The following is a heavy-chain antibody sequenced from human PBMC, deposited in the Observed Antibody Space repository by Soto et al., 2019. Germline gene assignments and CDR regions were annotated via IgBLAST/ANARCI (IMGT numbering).Heavy chain of an antibody. CDR3: ARAISGYVT. CDR2: INTGNGNT. D-gene: IGHD5-12*01. J-gene: IGHJ5*02. Sequence: QVQLVQSGAEVKKPGASVKVSCKASGITSTTYAIHWVRQVPGQGLEWMGWINTGNGNTRYSQRFLGRVSLTTDTSAGTVSMALSRLTSEDTAVYYCARAISGYVTWGQVALITVSS. CDR1: GITSTTYA. V-gene: IGHV1-3*04.